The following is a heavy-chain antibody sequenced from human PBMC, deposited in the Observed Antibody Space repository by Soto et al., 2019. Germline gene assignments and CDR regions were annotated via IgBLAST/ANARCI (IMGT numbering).Heavy chain of an antibody. D-gene: IGHD5-18*01. Sequence: ASVKVSCKASGYTFTSYDINWVRQATGQGLEWMGWMNPNSGNTGYAQKFQGRVTMTRNTSISTAYMELSSLRVEDTAVYYCAREGVSGYNRAFVYWGQGTLVTVSS. CDR3: AREGVSGYNRAFVY. CDR1: GYTFTSYD. CDR2: MNPNSGNT. J-gene: IGHJ4*02. V-gene: IGHV1-8*01.